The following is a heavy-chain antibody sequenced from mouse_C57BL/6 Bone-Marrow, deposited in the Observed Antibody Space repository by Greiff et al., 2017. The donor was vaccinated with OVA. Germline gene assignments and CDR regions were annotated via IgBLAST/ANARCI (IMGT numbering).Heavy chain of an antibody. J-gene: IGHJ3*01. CDR3: ARSLRRRKFCAY. CDR1: GYTFTSYW. CDR2: IHPNSGST. D-gene: IGHD1-2*01. Sequence: QVQLQQPGAELVKPGASVKLSCKASGYTFTSYWMHWVKQRPGQGLEWIGMIHPNSGSTNYNEKLKSKATLTVDKSSSTAYMQLSSLTSEDSAVYYCARSLRRRKFCAYWGQGTLVTVSA. V-gene: IGHV1-64*01.